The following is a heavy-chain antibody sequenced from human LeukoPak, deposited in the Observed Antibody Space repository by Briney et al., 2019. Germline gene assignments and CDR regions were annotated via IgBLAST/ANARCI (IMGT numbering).Heavy chain of an antibody. Sequence: ASVKVSCKASGYTFTSYYMHWVRQAPGQGLEWMGIINPSGGSTSYAQKFQGRVTMTRDMSTSTVYMELSRLRSDDTAVYYCAREWQRYSYGSGYWGQGTLVTVSS. CDR2: INPSGGST. V-gene: IGHV1-46*01. CDR3: AREWQRYSYGSGY. D-gene: IGHD5-18*01. J-gene: IGHJ4*02. CDR1: GYTFTSYY.